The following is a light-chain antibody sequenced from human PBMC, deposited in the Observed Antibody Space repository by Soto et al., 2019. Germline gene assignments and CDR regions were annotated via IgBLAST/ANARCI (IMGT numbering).Light chain of an antibody. CDR1: SSDIGGYNY. Sequence: QSALTQPASVSGSLGQSITISCTGTSSDIGGYNYVSWYQQDSGKAPKLIIYAVTDRPSGVSSRFSGSKSGNTAFLTISGLQAEDEADYYCTSYTRSSTYVFGTGTKLTVL. CDR2: AVT. V-gene: IGLV2-14*01. CDR3: TSYTRSSTYV. J-gene: IGLJ1*01.